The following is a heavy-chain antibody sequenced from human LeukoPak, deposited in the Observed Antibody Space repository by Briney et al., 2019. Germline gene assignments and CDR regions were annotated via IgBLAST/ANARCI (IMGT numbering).Heavy chain of an antibody. CDR2: IRYDGNNK. Sequence: GGSLRLSCTASGFTFSSTGMRWVRQAPGKGLEWVSYIRYDGNNKYYGDSVKGRLTVSRDNSKNTLYLQMNSLRVEGTAVYYCARTYNPDYWGQGTLVTVSS. D-gene: IGHD1-14*01. J-gene: IGHJ4*02. CDR3: ARTYNPDY. CDR1: GFTFSSTG. V-gene: IGHV3-30*02.